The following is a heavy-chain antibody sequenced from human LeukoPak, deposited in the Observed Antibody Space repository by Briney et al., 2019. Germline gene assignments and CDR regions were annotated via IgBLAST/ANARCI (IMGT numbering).Heavy chain of an antibody. CDR1: GGSITTTSYY. CDR2: IYTSGST. Sequence: KPSETLSLTCAVSGGSITTTSYYWVWIRQPPGKGLEWIGRIYTSGSTNYNPSLKSRVTMSVDTSKNQFSLKLSSVTAADTAVYYCAREREAGSYHPPFDYWGQGTLVTVSS. D-gene: IGHD1-26*01. CDR3: AREREAGSYHPPFDY. J-gene: IGHJ4*02. V-gene: IGHV4-39*07.